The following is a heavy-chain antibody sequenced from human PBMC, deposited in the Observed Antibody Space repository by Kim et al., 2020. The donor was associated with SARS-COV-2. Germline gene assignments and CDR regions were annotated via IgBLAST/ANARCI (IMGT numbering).Heavy chain of an antibody. CDR3: ARDRLGNWFDP. D-gene: IGHD2-21*01. CDR1: GYTFTTYY. V-gene: IGHV1-46*01. J-gene: IGHJ5*02. Sequence: ASAKVSCKASGYTFTTYYMHWVRQAPGQGLEWMGIINPSGGSTTYAQKFQGRVTMTRDTSTSTVYMELSNLRSEDTAVYYCARDRLGNWFDPWGQGTLVT. CDR2: INPSGGST.